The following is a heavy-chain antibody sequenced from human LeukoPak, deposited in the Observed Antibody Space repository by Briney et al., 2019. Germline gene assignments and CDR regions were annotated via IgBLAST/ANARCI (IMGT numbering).Heavy chain of an antibody. Sequence: PSETLSLTCTVSGGSISSYYWSWIRQPPGKGLEWIGYIYYSGSTNYTPSLKRRVTISVDTSKNQFSLKLSSVTAADTAVYYCAREKTAMVADFDYWGQGTLVTVSS. CDR3: AREKTAMVADFDY. J-gene: IGHJ4*02. CDR1: GGSISSYY. CDR2: IYYSGST. D-gene: IGHD5-18*01. V-gene: IGHV4-59*12.